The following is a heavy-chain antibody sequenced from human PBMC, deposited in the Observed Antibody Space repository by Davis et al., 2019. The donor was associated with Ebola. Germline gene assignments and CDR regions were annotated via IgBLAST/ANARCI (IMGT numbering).Heavy chain of an antibody. CDR1: GGSISPYY. CDR2: IYYNGNT. D-gene: IGHD2-2*01. Sequence: MPSETLSLTCTVSGGSISPYYWSWIRQPPGKGLEWIGYIYYNGNTHYNPSLASRVTLSVDASKNQFSLSLGSVTAADTAVYYCARALCRSSSCYATPFEYWGQGSLVTVSS. J-gene: IGHJ4*02. CDR3: ARALCRSSSCYATPFEY. V-gene: IGHV4-59*08.